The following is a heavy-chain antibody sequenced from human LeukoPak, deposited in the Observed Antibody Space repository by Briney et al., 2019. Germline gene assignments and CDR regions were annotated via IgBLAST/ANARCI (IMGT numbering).Heavy chain of an antibody. CDR1: GFTFSSYS. Sequence: GGSLRLSCAASGFTFSSYSMNWVRQAPGKRLEWVSSISSSSSYIYYADSVKGRFTISRDNAKNSLYLQMNSLRAEDTAVYYCARDSGYDSRGFHYWGQGTLVTVSS. V-gene: IGHV3-21*01. J-gene: IGHJ4*02. CDR3: ARDSGYDSRGFHY. CDR2: ISSSSSYI. D-gene: IGHD5-12*01.